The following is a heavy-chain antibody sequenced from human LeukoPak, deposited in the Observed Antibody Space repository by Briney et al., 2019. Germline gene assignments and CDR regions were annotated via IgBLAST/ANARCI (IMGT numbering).Heavy chain of an antibody. CDR2: IYYSGST. CDR1: GDSISSSAYY. Sequence: SETLSLTCTVSGDSISSSAYYWGWIRQPPGKGLKWIGSIYYSGSTNYNPSLKSRVTISVDTSKNQFSLKLSSVTAADTAVYYCARQYSSPVYYFDYWGQGTLVTVSS. CDR3: ARQYSSPVYYFDY. V-gene: IGHV4-39*07. D-gene: IGHD6-6*01. J-gene: IGHJ4*02.